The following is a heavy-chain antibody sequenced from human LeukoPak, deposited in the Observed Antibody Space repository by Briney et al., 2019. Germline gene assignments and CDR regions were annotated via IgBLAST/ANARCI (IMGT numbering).Heavy chain of an antibody. V-gene: IGHV3-23*01. D-gene: IGHD3-3*01. CDR1: GFTFSAFA. Sequence: GGSLRISCAASGFTFSAFAMGWVRQVPEKGLEWVSAISGSGGSTYYADSVKGRFTISRDNSKNTLYLQMNSLRAEDTAVYYCAKDNPDYDFWSGYFGGGVFYRWGQGTLVTVSS. CDR2: ISGSGGST. CDR3: AKDNPDYDFWSGYFGGGVFYR. J-gene: IGHJ5*02.